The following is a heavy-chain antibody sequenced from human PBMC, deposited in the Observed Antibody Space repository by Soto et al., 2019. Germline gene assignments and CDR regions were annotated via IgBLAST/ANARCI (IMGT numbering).Heavy chain of an antibody. J-gene: IGHJ6*02. CDR3: ARDVIRGVTRGLDV. CDR1: GGSISSYY. Sequence: QVQLQESGPGLVKPSETLSLTCTVSGGSISSYYWSWIRQPPGRGLEWIGYLYYSGSTNYNPSLKSRVTISVATSKNQFSLKLSSVTAADTAVYYCARDVIRGVTRGLDVWGQGTTVTVSS. V-gene: IGHV4-59*01. CDR2: LYYSGST. D-gene: IGHD3-10*01.